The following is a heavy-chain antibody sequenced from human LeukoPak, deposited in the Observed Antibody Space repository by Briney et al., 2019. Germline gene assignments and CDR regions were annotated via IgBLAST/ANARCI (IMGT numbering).Heavy chain of an antibody. CDR2: VYKSGST. CDR1: GASINSYY. J-gene: IGHJ4*02. V-gene: IGHV4-59*12. Sequence: PSETLSLTFNVSGASINSYYWSWIRQSPGKGLEWIGYVYKSGSTNYKPSLRSRVIISLDTSNNQVSLKLGSVTAADTAVYYCASHSSTSCSGGGCAYWGQGTLVTVSS. CDR3: ASHSSTSCSGGGCAY. D-gene: IGHD2-2*01.